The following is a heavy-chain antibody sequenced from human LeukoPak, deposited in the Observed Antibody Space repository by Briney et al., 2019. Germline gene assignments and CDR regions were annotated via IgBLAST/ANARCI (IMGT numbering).Heavy chain of an antibody. CDR3: AKDQREVGATDY. CDR2: ISGSGGST. CDR1: GFTFSSYA. Sequence: SGGSLRLSCAASGFTFSSYAMSWVRQAPGKGLEWVSAISGSGGSTYYADSVKGRFTISRDNSKNTLYLQMNSLRAEDTAVYYCAKDQREVGATDYWGQGTLVTVSS. D-gene: IGHD1-26*01. V-gene: IGHV3-23*01. J-gene: IGHJ4*02.